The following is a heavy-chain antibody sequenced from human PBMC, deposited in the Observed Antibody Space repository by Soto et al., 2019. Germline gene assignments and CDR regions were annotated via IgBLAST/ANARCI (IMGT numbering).Heavy chain of an antibody. Sequence: SETLSLTCTVSGASLRGGSYYWSWIRQPPGKGLEWIGYISHSGRTNYDPSLKSRLTMSVDTSQNQFSLQLNSVTAADTAVYYCSYGSSFDYWGQGTLVTVSS. CDR3: SYGSSFDY. V-gene: IGHV4-61*01. CDR2: ISHSGRT. D-gene: IGHD3-10*01. CDR1: GASLRGGSYY. J-gene: IGHJ4*02.